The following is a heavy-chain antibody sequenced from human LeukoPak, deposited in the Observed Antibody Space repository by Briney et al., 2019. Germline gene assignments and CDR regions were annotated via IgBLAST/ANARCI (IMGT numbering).Heavy chain of an antibody. V-gene: IGHV1-69-2*01. Sequence: ASVKVSCKVSGYTFTDYYMHWVQQAPGKGLEWMGLVDPEDGETIYAEKFQGRVTITADTSTDTAYMELSSLRSEDTAVYYCATANDLYNWFDPWSQGTLVTVSS. CDR3: ATANDLYNWFDP. J-gene: IGHJ5*02. CDR1: GYTFTDYY. CDR2: VDPEDGET. D-gene: IGHD3-3*01.